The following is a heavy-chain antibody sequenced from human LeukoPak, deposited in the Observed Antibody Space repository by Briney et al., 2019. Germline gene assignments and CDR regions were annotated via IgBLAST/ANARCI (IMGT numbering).Heavy chain of an antibody. CDR2: INHSGST. Sequence: SETLSLTCAVFGGSFSGCYWSWIRQPPGKGLEWIGEINHSGSTNYNPSLKSRVTISVDTSKNQFSLKLSSVTAADTSVYYCARGRITISWGQGTLVTVSS. CDR3: ARGRITIS. CDR1: GGSFSGCY. J-gene: IGHJ5*02. D-gene: IGHD3-3*01. V-gene: IGHV4-34*01.